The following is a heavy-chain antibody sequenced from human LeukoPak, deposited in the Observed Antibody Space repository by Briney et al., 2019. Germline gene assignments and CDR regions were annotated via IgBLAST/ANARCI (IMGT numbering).Heavy chain of an antibody. CDR3: ARVDYGDYYFDS. CDR1: GGSISSGGYY. V-gene: IGHV4-30-4*01. CDR2: IYYSGST. D-gene: IGHD4-17*01. J-gene: IGHJ4*02. Sequence: PSQTLSLTCTVSGGSISSGGYYWSWIRQPPGKGLEWIGYIYYSGSTYYNPSLKSRVTISVDTSKNQFSLKLNSVTAADTAVYYCARVDYGDYYFDSWGQGTLVTVSS.